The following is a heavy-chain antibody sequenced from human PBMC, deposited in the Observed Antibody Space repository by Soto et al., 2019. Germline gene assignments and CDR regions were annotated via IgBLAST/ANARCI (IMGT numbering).Heavy chain of an antibody. Sequence: ASVKVSCKGSGYTFTSYYMHWVRQAPGQGLEWMGIINPSGGSTSYAQKFQGRVTMTRDTSTSTVYMELSSLSPEDPAVYYCAPAYGGNSDYWGQGTLATVSS. D-gene: IGHD4-17*01. CDR2: INPSGGST. J-gene: IGHJ4*02. CDR3: APAYGGNSDY. V-gene: IGHV1-46*03. CDR1: GYTFTSYY.